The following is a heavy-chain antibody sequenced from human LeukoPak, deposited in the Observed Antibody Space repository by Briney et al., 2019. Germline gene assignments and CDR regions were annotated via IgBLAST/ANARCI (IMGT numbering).Heavy chain of an antibody. J-gene: IGHJ5*02. CDR3: ARLSRENWFDP. CDR1: GFTFSGYI. CDR2: ISSGSSYI. D-gene: IGHD2/OR15-2a*01. V-gene: IGHV3-21*01. Sequence: PGGSLRLSCAASGFTFSGYIMNWVRQTPGKGLEGVYSISSGSSYIYYADSVKGRFTISRDNAKNSLYLQMNSLRAEDTAVYYCARLSRENWFDPWGQGTLVTVSS.